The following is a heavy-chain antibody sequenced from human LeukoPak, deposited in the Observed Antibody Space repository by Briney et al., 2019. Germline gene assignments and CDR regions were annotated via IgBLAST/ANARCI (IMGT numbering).Heavy chain of an antibody. D-gene: IGHD5-18*01. J-gene: IGHJ6*02. CDR3: ASWDTAMDPYYYYGTDV. CDR1: GFTFSSYE. Sequence: GGSLRLSCAASGFTFSSYEMNWVRQAPGKGLEWVSYISSSGSTIYYADSVKGRFTISRDNAKNSLYLQMNSLRAEDTAVYYCASWDTAMDPYYYYGTDVWGQGTTVTVSS. CDR2: ISSSGSTI. V-gene: IGHV3-48*03.